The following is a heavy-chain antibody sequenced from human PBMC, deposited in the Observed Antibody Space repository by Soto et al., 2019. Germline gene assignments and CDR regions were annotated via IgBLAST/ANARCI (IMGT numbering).Heavy chain of an antibody. CDR3: ARYSGYDLDY. J-gene: IGHJ4*02. CDR2: IYSGGST. V-gene: IGHV3-66*01. Sequence: PGGSLRLSCAASGFTFSSYAMSWVRQAPGKGLEWVSVIYSGGSTYYADSVKGRFTISRDNSKNTLYLQMNSLRAEDTAVYYCARYSGYDLDYWGQGTLVTVSS. D-gene: IGHD5-12*01. CDR1: GFTFSSYA.